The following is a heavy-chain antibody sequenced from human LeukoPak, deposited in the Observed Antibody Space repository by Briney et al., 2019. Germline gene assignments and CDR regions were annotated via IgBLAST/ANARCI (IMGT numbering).Heavy chain of an antibody. CDR1: GGSFSGYY. D-gene: IGHD3-3*01. J-gene: IGHJ4*02. Sequence: SETLSLTCAVYGGSFSGYYWSWIRQPPGKGLEWIGEINLSGSTNYNPSLKSRVTISVDTSKNQFSLKLSSVTAADTAVYYCARGPLYDFWSGYIDYWGQGTLVTVSS. V-gene: IGHV4-34*01. CDR2: INLSGST. CDR3: ARGPLYDFWSGYIDY.